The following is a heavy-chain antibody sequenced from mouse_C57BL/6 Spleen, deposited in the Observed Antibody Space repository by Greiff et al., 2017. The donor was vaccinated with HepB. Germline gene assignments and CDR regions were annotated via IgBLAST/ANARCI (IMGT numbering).Heavy chain of an antibody. CDR1: GYTFTSYW. D-gene: IGHD2-4*01. CDR3: TRWEYYDYYWYFDV. V-gene: IGHV1-5*01. CDR2: IYPGNSDT. Sequence: VQLQQSGTVLARPGASVKMSCKTSGYTFTSYWMHWVKQRPGQGLEWIGAIYPGNSDTSYNQKFKGKAKLTAVTSASTAYMELSSLTNEDSAVYYCTRWEYYDYYWYFDVWGTGTTVTVSS. J-gene: IGHJ1*03.